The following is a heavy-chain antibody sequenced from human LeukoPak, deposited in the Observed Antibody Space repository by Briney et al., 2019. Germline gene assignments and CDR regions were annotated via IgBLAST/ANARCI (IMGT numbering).Heavy chain of an antibody. Sequence: GGSLRLSCAASGFTFSSYGMHWVRQAPGKGPEWLSYVSGSGGATYYAASVKGRFTISRDNSKNTVYLQMGSLRAEDAAVYYCAKNRGGTYKYYMDVWGNGTTVTVSS. V-gene: IGHV3-23*01. J-gene: IGHJ6*03. D-gene: IGHD1-1*01. CDR3: AKNRGGTYKYYMDV. CDR2: VSGSGGAT. CDR1: GFTFSSYG.